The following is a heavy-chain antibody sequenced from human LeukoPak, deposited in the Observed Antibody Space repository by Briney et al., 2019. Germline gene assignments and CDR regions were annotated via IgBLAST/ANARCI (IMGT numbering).Heavy chain of an antibody. D-gene: IGHD3-10*01. CDR2: INHSGST. CDR1: GGSFSGYY. V-gene: IGHV4-34*01. CDR3: ARHQFYGSGSCYFDF. J-gene: IGHJ4*02. Sequence: SETLSLTCAVYGGSFSGYYWSWIRQPPGKGLEWIGEINHSGSTYYNPSLKSRVTISVDTSKNQFALKVSSVTAADTAVYYCARHQFYGSGSCYFDFWGQGALVTVSS.